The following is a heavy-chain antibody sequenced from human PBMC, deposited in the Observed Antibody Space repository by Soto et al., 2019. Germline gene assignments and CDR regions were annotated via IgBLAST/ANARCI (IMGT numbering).Heavy chain of an antibody. J-gene: IGHJ6*02. CDR3: AKDQNMGPYYYYGMDV. Sequence: GGSLRLSCAASGFTFSSYAMSWVRQAPGKGLEWVSAISGSGGSTYYADSVKGRFTISRDNSKNTLYLQMNSLRAEDTAVYYCAKDQNMGPYYYYGMDVWGQGTTVTVSS. CDR1: GFTFSSYA. CDR2: ISGSGGST. V-gene: IGHV3-23*01. D-gene: IGHD3-10*01.